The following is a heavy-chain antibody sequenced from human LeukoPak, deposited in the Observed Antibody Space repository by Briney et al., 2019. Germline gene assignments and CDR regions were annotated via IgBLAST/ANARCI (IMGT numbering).Heavy chain of an antibody. CDR3: AKAYVDTTYFDS. D-gene: IGHD5-18*01. V-gene: IGHV3-33*06. CDR1: GFTFSSYG. J-gene: IGHJ4*02. Sequence: GGSLRLSCAASGFTFSSYGMHWVRQAPGKGLEWVAVIWYDGSNKYYADSVKGRFTISRDNSKNTLYLQMNSLRAEDTAVYYCAKAYVDTTYFDSWGQGTLVTVSS. CDR2: IWYDGSNK.